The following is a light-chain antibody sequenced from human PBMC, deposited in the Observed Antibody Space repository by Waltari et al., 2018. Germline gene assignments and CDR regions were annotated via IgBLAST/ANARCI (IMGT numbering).Light chain of an antibody. V-gene: IGKV2-29*02. Sequence: ETVMTQTPVSLSVTPGQPASMSCKSSQSLLESDGKTYLHWYLQKPGQSPQLLIYHVSSRFSGVPDRFSGSGSGTDFTLRISRVEAEDVGVYYCMQGIHLPLTFGGGTKVEMK. CDR2: HVS. J-gene: IGKJ4*01. CDR3: MQGIHLPLT. CDR1: QSLLESDGKTY.